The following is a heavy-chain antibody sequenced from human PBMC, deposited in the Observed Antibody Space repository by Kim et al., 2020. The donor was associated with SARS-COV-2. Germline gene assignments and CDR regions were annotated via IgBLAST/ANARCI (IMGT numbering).Heavy chain of an antibody. CDR1: GGSISSGGYY. CDR2: IYYSGST. D-gene: IGHD1-7*01. Sequence: SETLSLTCTVSGGSISSGGYYWSWIRQHPGKGLEWIGYIYYSGSTYYNPSLKSRVTISVDTSKNQFSLKLSSVTAADTAVYYCARDSGWNYVLGYWGQGTLVTVSS. J-gene: IGHJ4*02. V-gene: IGHV4-31*03. CDR3: ARDSGWNYVLGY.